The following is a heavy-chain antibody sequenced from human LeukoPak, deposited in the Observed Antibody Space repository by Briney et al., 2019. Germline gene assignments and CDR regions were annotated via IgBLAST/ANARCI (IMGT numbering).Heavy chain of an antibody. D-gene: IGHD5-12*01. CDR3: AKGAYDYIEIAYFDY. J-gene: IGHJ4*02. Sequence: GGSLRPSCAASGFTFSSYAMNWVRQAPGKGLEWVAVLIGSSGATDYVDSVKGRFTISRDNSKNTLFLQMNSLRAEDTAIYYCAKGAYDYIEIAYFDYWGQGALVTVSS. CDR2: LIGSSGAT. CDR1: GFTFSSYA. V-gene: IGHV3-23*01.